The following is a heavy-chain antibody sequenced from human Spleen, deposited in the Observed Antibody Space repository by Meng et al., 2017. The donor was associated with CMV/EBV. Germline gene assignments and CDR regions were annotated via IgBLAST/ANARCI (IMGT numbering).Heavy chain of an antibody. CDR3: AKRHMVRETIGYPDYFDY. D-gene: IGHD3-10*01. J-gene: IGHJ4*02. CDR1: GFTFSSYA. Sequence: GGSLRLSCAASGFTFSSYAMSWVRQAPGKGLEWVSAISGSGGSTYYADSVKGRFTISRDNSKNTLYLQMNSLRAEDTAVYYCAKRHMVRETIGYPDYFDYWGQGTLVTVSS. CDR2: ISGSGGST. V-gene: IGHV3-23*01.